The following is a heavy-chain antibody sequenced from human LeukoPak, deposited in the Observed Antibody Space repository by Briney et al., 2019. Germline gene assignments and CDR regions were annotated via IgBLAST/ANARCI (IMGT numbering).Heavy chain of an antibody. D-gene: IGHD3-16*01. Sequence: VAPVKVSCKASGYKFTDDYMHWVRQAPGQGLEFMGWINPDSGFTNYAQKFKGRVTMTRDTSISTAYLEVRSLTSDDTAVYYCAPTAEAYTSWWKVWGQGTLVTVSS. CDR2: INPDSGFT. J-gene: IGHJ4*02. CDR1: GYKFTDDY. CDR3: APTAEAYTSWWKV. V-gene: IGHV1-2*02.